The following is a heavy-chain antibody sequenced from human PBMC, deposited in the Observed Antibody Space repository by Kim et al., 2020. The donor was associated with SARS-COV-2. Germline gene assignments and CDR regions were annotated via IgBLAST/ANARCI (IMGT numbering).Heavy chain of an antibody. CDR1: GYTFTGYY. J-gene: IGHJ5*02. CDR2: INPNSGGT. CDR3: ARVYSSSWDNWFDP. Sequence: ASVKVSCKASGYTFTGYYMHWVRQAPGQGLEWMGWINPNSGGTNYAQKFQGRVTMTRDTSISTAYMELSRLRSDDTAVYYCARVYSSSWDNWFDPWGQGTLVTVSS. V-gene: IGHV1-2*02. D-gene: IGHD6-13*01.